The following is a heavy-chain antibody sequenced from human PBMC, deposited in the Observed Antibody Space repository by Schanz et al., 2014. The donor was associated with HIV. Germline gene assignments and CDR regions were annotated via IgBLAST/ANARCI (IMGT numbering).Heavy chain of an antibody. CDR2: ISESGGRS. J-gene: IGHJ4*02. CDR3: ARQGLRFSFWLDY. D-gene: IGHD4-17*01. V-gene: IGHV3-23*01. Sequence: EVQLLDSGGGLVQPGGSLRLSCVASGFTFNNYAMTWVRQAPGKGLEWVSSISESGGRSYYADSVNGRFTISRDNSKNTLNLQMKSLRAEDTAVYGCARQGLRFSFWLDYWGQGTPVTVS. CDR1: GFTFNNYA.